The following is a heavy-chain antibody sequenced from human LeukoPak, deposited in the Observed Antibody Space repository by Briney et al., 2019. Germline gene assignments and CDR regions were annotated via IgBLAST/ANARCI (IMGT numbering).Heavy chain of an antibody. V-gene: IGHV3-7*04. CDR2: IKQDGSEK. CDR1: MFTVSSNY. CDR3: ARSRRAGGVIVPFYS. J-gene: IGHJ4*02. D-gene: IGHD3-16*02. Sequence: GGSLRLSCGASMFTVSSNYMRWVRQAPGKGLEWVANIKQDGSEKYYVDSVKGRFTISRDNAKNSLYLQMNSLRAEDTAAYYCARSRRAGGVIVPFYSWGQGTLVTVSS.